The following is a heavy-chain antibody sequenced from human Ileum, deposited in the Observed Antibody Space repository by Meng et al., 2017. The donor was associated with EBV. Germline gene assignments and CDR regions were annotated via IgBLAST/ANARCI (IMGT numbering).Heavy chain of an antibody. V-gene: IGHV4-39*01. CDR2: VVYSGTT. CDR3: ARHHHSPTFDY. CDR1: GGSISSSSYY. Sequence: HLPLQEPGPGLVKPSVTLSPTCTVSGGSISSSSYYWAWIRQPPGEGLEWIGSVVYSGTTYYTSSLKSRVSISVDTSKNQFSLKLSSVTAADTAVYYCARHHHSPTFDYWGQGTLVTVSS. J-gene: IGHJ4*02. D-gene: IGHD1-14*01.